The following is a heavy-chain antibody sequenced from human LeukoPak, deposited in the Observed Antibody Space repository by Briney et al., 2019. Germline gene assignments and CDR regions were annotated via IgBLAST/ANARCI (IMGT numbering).Heavy chain of an antibody. CDR1: GGSFSGYY. J-gene: IGHJ6*02. Sequence: SETLSLTCAVYGGSFSGYYWSWIRQPPGKGLGWIGEINHSGSTNYNPSLKSRVTISVDTSKNQFSLKLSSVTAADTAVYYCARGVDAYGSGSYYPAPLGMDVWGQGTTVTVSS. CDR3: ARGVDAYGSGSYYPAPLGMDV. CDR2: INHSGST. V-gene: IGHV4-34*01. D-gene: IGHD3-10*01.